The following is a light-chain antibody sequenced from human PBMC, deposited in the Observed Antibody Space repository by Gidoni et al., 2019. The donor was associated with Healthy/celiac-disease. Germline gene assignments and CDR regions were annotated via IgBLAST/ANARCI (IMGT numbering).Light chain of an antibody. J-gene: IGKJ1*01. CDR3: QHYGSLWT. Sequence: DIQMTQSPSTLSASVGDRVTIPCRASQSISDWLAWYQQKPGEAPNRLIYKASRLESGVPSRFSGSGSGTEFALTIRSLQPNALATYYCQHYGSLWTFGQGTKVEIK. CDR2: KAS. V-gene: IGKV1-5*03. CDR1: QSISDW.